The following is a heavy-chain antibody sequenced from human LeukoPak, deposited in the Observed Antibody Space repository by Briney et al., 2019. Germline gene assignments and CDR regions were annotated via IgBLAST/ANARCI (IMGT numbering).Heavy chain of an antibody. V-gene: IGHV4-39*07. CDR3: HGSGSYYTPDY. J-gene: IGHJ4*02. CDR2: IYYSGST. Sequence: SETLSLTCTVSGGSISSSSYYWGWIRQPPGKGLEWIGSIYYSGSTYYNPSLKSRVTISVDTSKNQFSLKLSSVTAADTGVYYCHGSGSYYTPDYWGQGTLVTVSS. D-gene: IGHD3-10*01. CDR1: GGSISSSSYY.